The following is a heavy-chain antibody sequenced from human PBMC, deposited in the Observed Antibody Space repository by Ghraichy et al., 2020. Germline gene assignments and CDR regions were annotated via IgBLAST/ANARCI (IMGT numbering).Heavy chain of an antibody. D-gene: IGHD3-3*01. CDR3: ARGFTTFRGGWGY. CDR2: INHSGST. V-gene: IGHV4-34*01. Sequence: SETLSLTCAVYGGSFSGYYWSWIRQPPGKGLEWIGEINHSGSTNYNVSLKSRVTISVDTSKNQFSLKLSSVTAADTAVYYCARGFTTFRGGWGYWGQGTLVTVSS. CDR1: GGSFSGYY. J-gene: IGHJ4*02.